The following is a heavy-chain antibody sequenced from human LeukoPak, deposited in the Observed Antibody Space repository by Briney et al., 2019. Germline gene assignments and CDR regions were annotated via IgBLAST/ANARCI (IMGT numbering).Heavy chain of an antibody. CDR3: ARGRPKNYYDSRRGGYNWFDP. Sequence: SETLSLTCAVYGGSFSGYYWSWIRQPPGKGLEWIGEINHSGSTNYNPSLKSRVTISVDTSKNQFSLKLSSVTAADTAVYCCARGRPKNYYDSRRGGYNWFDPWGQGTLVTVSS. J-gene: IGHJ5*02. CDR2: INHSGST. V-gene: IGHV4-34*01. CDR1: GGSFSGYY. D-gene: IGHD3-22*01.